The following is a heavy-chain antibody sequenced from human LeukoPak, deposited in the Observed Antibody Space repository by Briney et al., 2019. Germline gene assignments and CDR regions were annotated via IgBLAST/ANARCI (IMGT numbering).Heavy chain of an antibody. Sequence: PSETLSLTCTVSGGSISSYYWSWIRQPPGKGLEWIGYIYYSGSTNYNPSLKSRVTISVDTSKNQFSLKLSSVTAADTAVYYCAGTIAAAQTLSLDYWGQGTLVTVSS. V-gene: IGHV4-59*01. CDR1: GGSISSYY. CDR3: AGTIAAAQTLSLDY. D-gene: IGHD6-13*01. J-gene: IGHJ4*02. CDR2: IYYSGST.